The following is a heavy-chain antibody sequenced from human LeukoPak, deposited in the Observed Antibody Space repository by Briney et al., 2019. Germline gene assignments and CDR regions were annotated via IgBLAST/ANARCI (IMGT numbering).Heavy chain of an antibody. D-gene: IGHD3-3*01. J-gene: IGHJ4*02. CDR3: ARESGQDY. Sequence: GGSLRLSCAASGFTFSSYTMNWVRQAPGKGLEWVSSISTSSSYIYYADSVKGRFTISRDSAMNSLYLQMNGLRAEDTAVYFCARESGQDYWGQGTLVTVSS. CDR2: ISTSSSYI. CDR1: GFTFSSYT. V-gene: IGHV3-21*01.